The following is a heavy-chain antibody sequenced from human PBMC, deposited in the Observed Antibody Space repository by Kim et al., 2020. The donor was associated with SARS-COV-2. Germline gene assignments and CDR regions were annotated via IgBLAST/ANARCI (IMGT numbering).Heavy chain of an antibody. CDR2: INSDGSST. D-gene: IGHD2-2*01. CDR1: GFTFSSYW. V-gene: IGHV3-74*01. Sequence: GGSLRLSCAASGFTFSSYWMHWVRQAPGKGLVWVSRINSDGSSTSYADSVKGRFTISRDNAKNTLYLQMNSLRAEDTAVYYCARSYCSSPHCYYYGMDVWGQGTTVTVSS. J-gene: IGHJ6*02. CDR3: ARSYCSSPHCYYYGMDV.